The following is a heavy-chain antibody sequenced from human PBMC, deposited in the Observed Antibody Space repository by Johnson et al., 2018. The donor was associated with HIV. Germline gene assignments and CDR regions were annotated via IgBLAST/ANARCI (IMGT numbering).Heavy chain of an antibody. J-gene: IGHJ3*02. CDR1: GFTFSSYW. CDR3: AREKIRAFDI. Sequence: EVHLVESGGGLVQPGGSLRLSCSASGFTFSSYWMNWVRQAPGKGLEWVAGIKYDGSGKFCVDSVKGRFTISRDNSKNTLYLQMNSLRAEDTAVYYCAREKIRAFDIWGQGTMVTVSS. CDR2: IKYDGSGK. V-gene: IGHV3-7*01.